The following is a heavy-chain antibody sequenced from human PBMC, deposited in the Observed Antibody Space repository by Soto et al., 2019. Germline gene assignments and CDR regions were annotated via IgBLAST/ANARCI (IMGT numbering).Heavy chain of an antibody. V-gene: IGHV1-18*01. CDR3: ARVTLSGLLWFGEYLDY. Sequence: QVQLVQSGAEVKKPGASVKVSCKASGYTFTSYGISWVRQAPGQGLEWMGWISAYNGNTNYAQKLQGRVTMTTDTSTSTGYMDLRSLRSDDTAVYYCARVTLSGLLWFGEYLDYWGQGTLVTVSS. J-gene: IGHJ4*02. CDR1: GYTFTSYG. CDR2: ISAYNGNT. D-gene: IGHD3-10*01.